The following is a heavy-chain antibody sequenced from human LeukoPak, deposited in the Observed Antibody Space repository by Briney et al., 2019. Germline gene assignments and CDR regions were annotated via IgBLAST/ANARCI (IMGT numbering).Heavy chain of an antibody. V-gene: IGHV4-39*01. CDR2: IYYSGDT. CDR3: ARSLAAAGPTHNWFAL. D-gene: IGHD6-13*01. Sequence: SETLSLTCSVSGGSISSSSNYWGWIRQPPGKGLEWIGSIYYSGDTYYNPSLRSRVTISVDTSKNQFSLKLTSVTAADTAVYYCARSLAAAGPTHNWFALWGQGTLVTVPS. J-gene: IGHJ5*02. CDR1: GGSISSSSNY.